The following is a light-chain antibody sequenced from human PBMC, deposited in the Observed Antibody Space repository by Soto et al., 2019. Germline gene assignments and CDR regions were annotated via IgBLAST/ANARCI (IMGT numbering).Light chain of an antibody. J-gene: IGKJ4*01. CDR2: DAS. Sequence: EIVLTQSPATLSLSPGERATLSCRASQSVSSFLAWYQQKPGQAPRLLIYDASNRASGIPARISGSGSGTDFTLTISSLEPEXXXVXXXQQRSDWPLSFGGGTKVEIK. CDR3: QQRSDWPLS. V-gene: IGKV3-11*01. CDR1: QSVSSF.